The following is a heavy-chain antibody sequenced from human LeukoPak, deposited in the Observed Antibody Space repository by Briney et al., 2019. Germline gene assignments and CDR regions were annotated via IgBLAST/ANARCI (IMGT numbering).Heavy chain of an antibody. V-gene: IGHV3-23*01. CDR2: ISGSGGST. J-gene: IGHJ6*03. CDR3: AKEYRPTYYYYYMDV. CDR1: GFTFSSYW. Sequence: PGGSLRLSCAASGFTFSSYWMSWVRQAPGKGLEWVSAISGSGGSTYYADSVKGRFTISRDNSKNTLYLQMNSLRAEDTAVYYCAKEYRPTYYYYYMDVWGKGTTVTISS. D-gene: IGHD3-16*02.